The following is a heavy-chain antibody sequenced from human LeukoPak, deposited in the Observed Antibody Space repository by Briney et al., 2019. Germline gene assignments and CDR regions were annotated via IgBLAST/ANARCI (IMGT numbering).Heavy chain of an antibody. V-gene: IGHV1-18*01. CDR2: ISGYDGNT. CDR1: GYTFTSYG. J-gene: IGHJ4*02. CDR3: GRPSGWALAY. D-gene: IGHD6-19*01. Sequence: ASVKVSCKASGYTFTSYGISWVRQAPGQGLEWMGWISGYDGNTNYAQNLQGRVNMTTDTSTSTAYMELRSLRSDDTAVYYCGRPSGWALAYWGQGTLVTVSS.